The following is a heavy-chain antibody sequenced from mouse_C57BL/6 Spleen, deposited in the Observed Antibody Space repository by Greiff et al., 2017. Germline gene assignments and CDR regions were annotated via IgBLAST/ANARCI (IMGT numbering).Heavy chain of an antibody. CDR1: GFTFSSYG. CDR2: ISSGGSYT. CDR3: ARGETSDY. Sequence: EVKVVESGGDLVKPGGSLKLSCAASGFTFSSYGMSWVRQTPDKRLEWVATISSGGSYTYYPDSVKGRFTISRDNAKNTLYLQMSSLKSEDTAMYYCARGETSDYWGQGTTLTVSS. J-gene: IGHJ2*01. V-gene: IGHV5-6*01.